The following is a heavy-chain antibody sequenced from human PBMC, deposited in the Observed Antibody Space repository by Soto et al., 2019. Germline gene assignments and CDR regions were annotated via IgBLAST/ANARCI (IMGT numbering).Heavy chain of an antibody. CDR3: ARALSGYDHYYYYGMDV. Sequence: SETLSLTCTVSGGSVSSGSYYWSWIRQPPGKGLEWIGYIYYSGSTNYNPSLKSRVTISVDTSKNQFSLKLSSVTAADTAVYYCARALSGYDHYYYYGMDVWGQGTTVTVSS. J-gene: IGHJ6*02. D-gene: IGHD5-12*01. V-gene: IGHV4-61*01. CDR1: GGSVSSGSYY. CDR2: IYYSGST.